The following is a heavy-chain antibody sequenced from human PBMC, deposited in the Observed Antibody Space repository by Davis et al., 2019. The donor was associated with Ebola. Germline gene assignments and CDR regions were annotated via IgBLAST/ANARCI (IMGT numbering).Heavy chain of an antibody. CDR3: ARDGKN. Sequence: GESLKISCAASGFTFSSYGMHWVRQAPGKGLEWVAVISYDGSNKYYADSVKGRFTISRDNSKNTLYLQMNSLRDEDTAVYYCARDGKNWGQGTLVTVSS. CDR2: ISYDGSNK. J-gene: IGHJ4*02. V-gene: IGHV3-30*03. CDR1: GFTFSSYG. D-gene: IGHD1-1*01.